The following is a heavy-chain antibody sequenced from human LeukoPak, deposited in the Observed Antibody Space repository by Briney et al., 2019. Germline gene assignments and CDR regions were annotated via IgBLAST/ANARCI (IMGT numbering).Heavy chain of an antibody. Sequence: ASVKVSCKASGYTFTGDYMYWVRQAPGQGLEWMGWINPNSGGTKYAQKFQGRVTMTRDTSISTAYMELSRLRFDDTAVYYCARDYGGNLPDYWGQGTLVTVSS. CDR2: INPNSGGT. CDR3: ARDYGGNLPDY. V-gene: IGHV1-2*02. J-gene: IGHJ4*02. D-gene: IGHD4-23*01. CDR1: GYTFTGDY.